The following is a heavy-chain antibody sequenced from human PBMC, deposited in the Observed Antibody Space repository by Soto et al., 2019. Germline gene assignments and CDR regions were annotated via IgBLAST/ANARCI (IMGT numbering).Heavy chain of an antibody. J-gene: IGHJ4*02. CDR1: GFTFSDYY. CDR3: ARWRFSHDYDSSGFPPDFDY. Sequence: GGSLRLSCAASGFTFSDYYMSWIRQAPGKGLEWVSYISNSRSYTNYADSVKGRFTISRDNAKNSLYLQMNSLRAEDTAVYYCARWRFSHDYDSSGFPPDFDYWGQGTLVTVSS. V-gene: IGHV3-11*06. D-gene: IGHD3-22*01. CDR2: ISNSRSYT.